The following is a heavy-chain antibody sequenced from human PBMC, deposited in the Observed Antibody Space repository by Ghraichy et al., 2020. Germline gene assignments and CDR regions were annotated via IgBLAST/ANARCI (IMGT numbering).Heavy chain of an antibody. CDR1: GGSISSYY. CDR2: IYTSGST. D-gene: IGHD3-22*01. CDR3: ARDSNYYDSSGYYRLDY. V-gene: IGHV4-4*07. J-gene: IGHJ4*02. Sequence: SETLSLTCTVSGGSISSYYWSWIRQPAGKGLEWIGRIYTSGSTNYNPSLKSRVTMSVDTSKNQFSLKLSSVTAADTAVYYCARDSNYYDSSGYYRLDYWGQGTLVTVSS.